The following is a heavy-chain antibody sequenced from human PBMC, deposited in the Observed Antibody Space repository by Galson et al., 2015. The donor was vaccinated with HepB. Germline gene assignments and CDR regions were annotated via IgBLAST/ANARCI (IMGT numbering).Heavy chain of an antibody. Sequence: SLRLSCAVSGFTFSSDSMNWVRQAPGKGLEWVSFINSSGDIIYYADSVKGRFTISRDNAKNSLYLQMNSLRAEDTAVYYCARHLQCGSSLPDFWGRGTLVTVSS. CDR1: GFTFSSDS. D-gene: IGHD1-26*01. CDR3: ARHLQCGSSLPDF. V-gene: IGHV3-48*01. CDR2: INSSGDII. J-gene: IGHJ2*01.